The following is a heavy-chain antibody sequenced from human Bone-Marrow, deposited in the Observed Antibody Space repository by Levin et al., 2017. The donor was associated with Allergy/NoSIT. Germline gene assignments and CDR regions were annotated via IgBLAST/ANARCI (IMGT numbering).Heavy chain of an antibody. CDR2: INHSGST. Sequence: PGGSLRLSCAVYGGSFSGYYWSWIRQPPGKGLEWIGEINHSGSTNYNPSLKSRVTISVDTSKNQFSLKLSSVTAADTAVYYCAREAVGEYRDAFDIWGQGTMVTVSS. CDR1: GGSFSGYY. CDR3: AREAVGEYRDAFDI. D-gene: IGHD3-10*01. V-gene: IGHV4-34*01. J-gene: IGHJ3*02.